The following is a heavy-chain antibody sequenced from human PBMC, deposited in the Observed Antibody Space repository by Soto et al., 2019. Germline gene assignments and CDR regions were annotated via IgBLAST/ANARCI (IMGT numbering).Heavy chain of an antibody. CDR2: IYYSGST. Sequence: SETLSLTCTVSGGSISSGDYYWSWIRQPPGKGLEWIGYIYYSGSTYYNPSLKSRVTISVDTSKNQFSLKLSSVTAADTAVYYCARVKSRCQDYWGQGTLVTVYS. CDR3: ARVKSRCQDY. J-gene: IGHJ4*02. CDR1: GGSISSGDYY. V-gene: IGHV4-30-4*01. D-gene: IGHD2-15*01.